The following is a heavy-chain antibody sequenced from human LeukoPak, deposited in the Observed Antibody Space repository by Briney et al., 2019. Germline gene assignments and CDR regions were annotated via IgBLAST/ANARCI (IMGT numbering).Heavy chain of an antibody. CDR1: GFTFSTYW. J-gene: IGHJ4*02. CDR3: TSGIGTIDF. D-gene: IGHD1-1*01. V-gene: IGHV3-15*01. CDR2: IKSKTDGGAT. Sequence: GGSLRLSCAASGFTFSTYWMSWVRQPAGKGLEWVGRIKSKTDGGATDYAAPVTGRFTISRDDSKNTLCLEMNSLKTEDTAVYYCTSGIGTIDFWGQGTLVTVSS.